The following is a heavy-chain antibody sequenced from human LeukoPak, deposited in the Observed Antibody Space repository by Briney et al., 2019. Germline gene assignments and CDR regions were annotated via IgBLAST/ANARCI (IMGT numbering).Heavy chain of an antibody. CDR1: GGSIRSNTYY. J-gene: IGHJ6*03. D-gene: IGHD2-2*02. Sequence: PSETLSLTCTVSGGSIRSNTYYWAWIRQSPGRGLEWIGSFYYAGSTDYSPSLKSRVVISEDTSKSQFALKLSSVTAADTAVYYCARANTLSYYYYIDVWGKGTTVTVSS. CDR3: ARANTLSYYYYIDV. V-gene: IGHV4-39*06. CDR2: FYYAGST.